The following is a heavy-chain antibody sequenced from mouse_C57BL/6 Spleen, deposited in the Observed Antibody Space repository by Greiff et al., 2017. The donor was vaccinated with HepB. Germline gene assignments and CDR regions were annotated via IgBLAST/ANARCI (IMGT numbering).Heavy chain of an antibody. V-gene: IGHV1-22*01. CDR1: GYTFTDYN. CDR3: ARENYGSSYDYFDY. D-gene: IGHD1-1*01. CDR2: INPNNGGT. Sequence: EVQLQQSGPELVKPGASVKMSCKASGYTFTDYNMHWVKQSHGKSLEWIGYINPNNGGTSYNQKFKGKATLTVNKSSSTAYMELRSLTSEDSAVYYCARENYGSSYDYFDYWGQGTTLTVSS. J-gene: IGHJ2*01.